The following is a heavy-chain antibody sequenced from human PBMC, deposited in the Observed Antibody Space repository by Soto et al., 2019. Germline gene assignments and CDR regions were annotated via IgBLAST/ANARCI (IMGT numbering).Heavy chain of an antibody. V-gene: IGHV5-51*01. CDR1: GYSFTSHW. D-gene: IGHD2-8*02. CDR3: ARPPWWQKDYDAFDI. CDR2: IYPGDSDT. J-gene: IGHJ3*02. Sequence: PGESLKISCKGSGYSFTSHWIGWVRQMPGKGLEWMGIIYPGDSDTRYSPSFQGQVTISADKSISTAYLQWSSLKASDTAMYYCARPPWWQKDYDAFDIWGQGTMVT.